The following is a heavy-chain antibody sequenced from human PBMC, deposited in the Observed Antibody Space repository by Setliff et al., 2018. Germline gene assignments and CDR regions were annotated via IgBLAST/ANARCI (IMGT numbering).Heavy chain of an antibody. J-gene: IGHJ4*02. D-gene: IGHD5-12*01. Sequence: SETLSLTCTVSDGSLSTYYWSWIRQPPGKGLEFIDYVYYSGTANYSPSLRSRLTISVDTSKNQFSLKLMSVPAADTAVYYCARGGTFRYFDFWGQGAPVTVSS. CDR1: DGSLSTYY. CDR2: VYYSGTA. V-gene: IGHV4-59*01. CDR3: ARGGTFRYFDF.